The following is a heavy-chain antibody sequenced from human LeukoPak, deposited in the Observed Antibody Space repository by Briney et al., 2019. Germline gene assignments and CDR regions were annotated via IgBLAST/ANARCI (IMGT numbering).Heavy chain of an antibody. CDR1: GYTFTSYG. CDR3: ARGLRYYYYMDV. V-gene: IGHV1-8*03. CDR2: MNPNSGNT. J-gene: IGHJ6*03. Sequence: GASVKVSCKASGYTFTSYGINWVRQATEQGLEWVGWMNPNSGNTGYAQKFQGRVTITRNTSISTAYMELSSLRSEDTAVYYCARGLRYYYYMDVWGKGTTVTVSS.